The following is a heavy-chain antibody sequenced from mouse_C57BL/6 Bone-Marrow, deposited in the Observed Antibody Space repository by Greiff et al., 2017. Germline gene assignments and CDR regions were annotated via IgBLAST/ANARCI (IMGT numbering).Heavy chain of an antibody. V-gene: IGHV1-63*01. CDR3: ARYKVVAHFDY. J-gene: IGHJ2*01. Sequence: VKLQQSGAELVRPGTSVKMSCKASGYTFTNYWIGWAKQRPGHGLEWIGDIYPGGGYTNYNEKFKGKATLTADKSSSTAYLQFSSLTSEDSAIYYCARYKVVAHFDYWGQGTTLTVSS. CDR1: GYTFTNYW. D-gene: IGHD1-1*01. CDR2: IYPGGGYT.